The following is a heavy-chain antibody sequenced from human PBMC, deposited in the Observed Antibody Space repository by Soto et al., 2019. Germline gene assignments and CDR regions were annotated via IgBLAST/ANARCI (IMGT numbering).Heavy chain of an antibody. D-gene: IGHD3-9*01. CDR3: ARVERYFDWLLGKGAFDI. CDR1: GGSISSGGYY. J-gene: IGHJ3*02. CDR2: IYYSGST. V-gene: IGHV4-31*03. Sequence: LSLTCTVSGGSISSGGYYWSWIRQHPGKGLEWIGYIYYSGSTYYNPSLKSRVTISVDTSKNQFSLKLSSVTAADTAVYYCARVERYFDWLLGKGAFDIWGQGTMVTVSS.